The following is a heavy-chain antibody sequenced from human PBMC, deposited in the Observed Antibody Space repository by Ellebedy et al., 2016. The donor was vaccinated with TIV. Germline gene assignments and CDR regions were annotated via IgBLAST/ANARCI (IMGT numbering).Heavy chain of an antibody. J-gene: IGHJ4*02. V-gene: IGHV1-2*02. Sequence: ASVKVSCKASGYTFTGYYMHWVRQAPGQGLEWMGWINPNSGGTNYAQKFQGRVTMTRDTSLSTAYMELRSLRSDDTAVYYCAREQIGGSCDYWGQGTLVTVSS. CDR1: GYTFTGYY. D-gene: IGHD2-15*01. CDR3: AREQIGGSCDY. CDR2: INPNSGGT.